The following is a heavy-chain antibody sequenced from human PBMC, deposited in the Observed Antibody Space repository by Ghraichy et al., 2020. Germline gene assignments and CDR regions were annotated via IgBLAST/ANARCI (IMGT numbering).Heavy chain of an antibody. CDR1: GGSISTYY. V-gene: IGHV4-59*01. CDR3: ARDRVGPISFDY. D-gene: IGHD1-26*01. J-gene: IGHJ4*02. CDR2: IYYSGST. Sequence: ESLNISCTVSGGSISTYYWSWIRQPPGKGLEWIGYIYYSGSTNYNPSLKSRVTISVDTSKNQFSLKLSSVTAADTAVHYCARDRVGPISFDYWGQGTLVTVSS.